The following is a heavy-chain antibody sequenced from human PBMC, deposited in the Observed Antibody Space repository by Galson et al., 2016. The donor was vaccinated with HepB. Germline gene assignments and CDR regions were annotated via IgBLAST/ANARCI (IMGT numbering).Heavy chain of an antibody. J-gene: IGHJ4*02. CDR3: ARGNRELRVSDS. D-gene: IGHD1-7*01. CDR2: INHTGNT. CDR1: GGSFTGYY. V-gene: IGHV4-34*01. Sequence: SETLSLTCAVYGGSFTGYYWSWIRQPPGKGLEWIGEINHTGNTKYNPSLKSRVTISLETPKNQFSLKLSSVTAAGTAVYYCARGNRELRVSDSWGQGTLVTVAS.